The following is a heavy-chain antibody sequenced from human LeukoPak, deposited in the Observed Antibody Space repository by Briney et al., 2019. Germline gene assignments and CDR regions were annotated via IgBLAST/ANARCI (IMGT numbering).Heavy chain of an antibody. J-gene: IGHJ5*02. CDR2: INPSGGST. V-gene: IGHV1-46*01. D-gene: IGHD2-2*01. Sequence: ASVKVSCKASRYTITRFQINWVRQATGQGLEWMGIINPSGGSTSYAQKFQGRVTMTRDTSTSTVYMELSSLRSEDTAVYYCARAYCSSTSCFDPWGQGTLVTVSS. CDR1: RYTITRFQ. CDR3: ARAYCSSTSCFDP.